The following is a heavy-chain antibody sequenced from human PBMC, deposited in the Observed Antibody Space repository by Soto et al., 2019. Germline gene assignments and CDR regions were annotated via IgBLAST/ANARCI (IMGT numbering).Heavy chain of an antibody. J-gene: IGHJ6*02. D-gene: IGHD4-17*01. CDR1: GGTFSSYA. CDR2: IIPIFGTA. V-gene: IGHV1-69*01. CDR3: ARGVTTTYYYGMDV. Sequence: QVQLVQSGAEVKKPGSSVKVSCKASGGTFSSYAISWVQQAPGQGLEWMGGIIPIFGTANYAQKFQGRVTITADESTSTAYMELSSLRSEDTAVYYCARGVTTTYYYGMDVWGQGTTVTVSS.